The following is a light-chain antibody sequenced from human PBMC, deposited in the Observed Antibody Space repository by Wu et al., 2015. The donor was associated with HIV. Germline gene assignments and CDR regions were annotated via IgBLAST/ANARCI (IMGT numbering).Light chain of an antibody. CDR1: QGIRTS. Sequence: DIQLTQSPSFLSASVGDRITISCRASQGIRTSLAWYQQKSGQAPNLLIFAASTLLDGVPSRFSGGGSGTDFILTISSLHPEDFATYFCQQVSQYPYTFGQGT. J-gene: IGKJ2*01. CDR2: AAS. CDR3: QQVSQYPYT. V-gene: IGKV1-9*01.